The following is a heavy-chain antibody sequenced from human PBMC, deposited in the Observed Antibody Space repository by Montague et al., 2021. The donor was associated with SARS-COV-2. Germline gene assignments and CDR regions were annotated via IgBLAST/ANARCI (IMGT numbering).Heavy chain of an antibody. CDR3: ARGILRYIDWSSAFDY. CDR1: GGSISSGSYY. Sequence: TLSLTCTVSGGSISSGSYYWSWIRQPAGKGLEWIGRIYTSGSTYYNPSLKSRVTISVDTSKNQFSLKLSSVTAADTAVYYCARGILRYIDWSSAFDYWGQGTMVTVSS. CDR2: IYTSGST. V-gene: IGHV4-61*02. J-gene: IGHJ4*02. D-gene: IGHD3-9*01.